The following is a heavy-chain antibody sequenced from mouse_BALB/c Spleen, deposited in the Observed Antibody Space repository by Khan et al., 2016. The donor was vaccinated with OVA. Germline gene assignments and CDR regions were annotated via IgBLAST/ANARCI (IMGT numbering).Heavy chain of an antibody. CDR3: ARREKYGYDPSWFAY. CDR2: INPSDSES. Sequence: VQLQQSGAELVRPGASVKLPCKASGYTFTSYWMNWVRQRPRQGLEWIGKINPSDSESHYNEMFKDKATLTVDKSSGTAYMQLSSLTSEDSAVYYCARREKYGYDPSWFAYWGQGTLVTVS. D-gene: IGHD2-2*01. J-gene: IGHJ3*01. V-gene: IGHV1-52*01. CDR1: GYTFTSYW.